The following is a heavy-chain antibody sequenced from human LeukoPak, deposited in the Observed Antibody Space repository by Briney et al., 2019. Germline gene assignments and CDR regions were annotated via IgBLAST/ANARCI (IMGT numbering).Heavy chain of an antibody. V-gene: IGHV1-2*02. J-gene: IGHJ4*02. Sequence: KFSCKASGSTFTGYYIHWVPPAPGQGLEWMGWIKLNSGGTNYAQKFQRRDPMTRDTSIRTAYMELSRLRSDDTAVYYCASVYASGWYFYYWGQGTLVTVSS. CDR2: IKLNSGGT. D-gene: IGHD6-19*01. CDR3: ASVYASGWYFYY. CDR1: GSTFTGYY.